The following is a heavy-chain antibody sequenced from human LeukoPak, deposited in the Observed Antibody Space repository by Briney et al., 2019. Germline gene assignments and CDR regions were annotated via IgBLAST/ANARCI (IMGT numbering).Heavy chain of an antibody. D-gene: IGHD1-26*01. CDR1: GGTFSSYT. CDR2: MNPNSGNT. Sequence: ASVKVSCKASGGTFSSYTISWVRQAPGQGLEWMGRMNPNSGNTGYAQKFQGRVTMTRNTSISTAYMELSSLRSEDTAVYYCARQGDGSYYFDYWGQGTLVTVSS. V-gene: IGHV1-8*02. J-gene: IGHJ4*02. CDR3: ARQGDGSYYFDY.